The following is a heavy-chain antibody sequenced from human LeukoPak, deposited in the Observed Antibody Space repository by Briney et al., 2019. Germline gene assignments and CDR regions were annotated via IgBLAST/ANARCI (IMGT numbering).Heavy chain of an antibody. D-gene: IGHD5-18*01. J-gene: IGHJ4*02. V-gene: IGHV1-2*02. CDR1: GYTFTGYY. CDR3: ARYNGYSYGHFDY. CDR2: FNPNSGGT. Sequence: GASVKVSCKASGYTFTGYYMHWVRQAPGQGLEWMGWFNPNSGGTNYAQKFQGRVTMTRDTSISTAYMELSRLRSDDTAVYYCARYNGYSYGHFDYWGQGTLVTVSS.